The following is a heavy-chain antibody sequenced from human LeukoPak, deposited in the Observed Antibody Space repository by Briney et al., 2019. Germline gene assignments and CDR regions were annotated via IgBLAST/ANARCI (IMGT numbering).Heavy chain of an antibody. V-gene: IGHV3-23*01. CDR2: ISGSGGAT. J-gene: IGHJ4*02. D-gene: IGHD3-22*01. Sequence: GSLELSCATSGLTFSRYAMSWVRQAPGKGLEWVSAISGSGGATYYADSVKGRFTISRDNSKNTLYLQMNSLRAEDTALYYCASLDYFDSSDYGDYWGQGTLVTVSS. CDR3: ASLDYFDSSDYGDY. CDR1: GLTFSRYA.